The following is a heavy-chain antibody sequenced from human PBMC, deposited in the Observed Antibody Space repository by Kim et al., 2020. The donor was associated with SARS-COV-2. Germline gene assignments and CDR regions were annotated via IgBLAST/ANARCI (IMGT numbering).Heavy chain of an antibody. Sequence: SETLSLTCAVYGGSFSGYYWSWIRQPPGKGMEWIGEINHSGSTNYNPSLKSRVTISVDTSKNQFSLKLSAVTAADTAVYYCARGPGYSSGWFTRGGFYPWGQGTLVTVPS. CDR1: GGSFSGYY. CDR2: INHSGST. J-gene: IGHJ5*02. D-gene: IGHD6-19*01. V-gene: IGHV4-34*01. CDR3: ARGPGYSSGWFTRGGFYP.